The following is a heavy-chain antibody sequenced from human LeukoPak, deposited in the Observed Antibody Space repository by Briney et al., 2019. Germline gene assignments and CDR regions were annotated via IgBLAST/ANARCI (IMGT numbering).Heavy chain of an antibody. Sequence: SETLSLTCAVYGGSFSGYYWSWIRQPPGKGLEWIGEINHSGSTNYNPSLKSRVTISVDTSKNQFSLKLSSVTAADTAVYYCARLPPKQARGITIFFDYWGQGTLVTVSS. J-gene: IGHJ4*02. D-gene: IGHD3-9*01. CDR2: INHSGST. V-gene: IGHV4-34*01. CDR3: ARLPPKQARGITIFFDY. CDR1: GGSFSGYY.